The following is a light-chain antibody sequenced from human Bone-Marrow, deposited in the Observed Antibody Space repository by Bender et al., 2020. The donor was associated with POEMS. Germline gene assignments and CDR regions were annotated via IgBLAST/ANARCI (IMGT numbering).Light chain of an antibody. CDR2: EDN. J-gene: IGLJ2*01. CDR3: QAWDISTA. Sequence: SYGLTQPPSVSVSPGHTANITCSGDQLGDQYASWYQLKPGQSPVLVIYEDNKRPSGIPERFSGSNSGNIATLTISGTQAMDEADYYCQAWDISTAFGGGTKLTVL. V-gene: IGLV3-1*01. CDR1: QLGDQY.